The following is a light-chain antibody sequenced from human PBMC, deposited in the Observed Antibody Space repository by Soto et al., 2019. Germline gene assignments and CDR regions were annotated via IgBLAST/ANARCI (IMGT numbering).Light chain of an antibody. V-gene: IGKV3-15*01. J-gene: IGKJ4*01. CDR1: QSVSSN. Sequence: EIVMTQSPATLSVSPGERATLSCRASQSVSSNLAWYQQKPGQAPRLLIYGASTRATGIPARFSGSGSGTEFTHTITSLQSEDFAVYYWQQYNNWPALTFGGGTKVEIK. CDR2: GAS. CDR3: QQYNNWPALT.